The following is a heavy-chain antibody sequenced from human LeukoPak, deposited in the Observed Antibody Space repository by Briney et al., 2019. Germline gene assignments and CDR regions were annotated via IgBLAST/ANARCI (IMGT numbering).Heavy chain of an antibody. CDR3: AKRRDGYNNGAFDI. V-gene: IGHV3-23*01. D-gene: IGHD5-24*01. Sequence: GGSLRLSCAATGFTFSSYAMSWVRQAPGKGLEWVSGISGSGDGTYYADSVKGRFTISRDNSKNTLYMQMNSLRADDTAVYYCAKRRDGYNNGAFDIWGQGTMVIVSS. J-gene: IGHJ3*02. CDR1: GFTFSSYA. CDR2: ISGSGDGT.